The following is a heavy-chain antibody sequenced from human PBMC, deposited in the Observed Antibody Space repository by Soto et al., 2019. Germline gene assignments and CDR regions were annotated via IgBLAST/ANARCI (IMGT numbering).Heavy chain of an antibody. Sequence: GGSLRLSCAASGFTFSSYGMHWVRQAPGKGLEWVAVISYDGSNKYYADSVKGRFTISRDNSKNTLYLQMNSLRAEDTAVYYCAKPFYDSSGYYPYYFDYWGQGTLVTVPQ. CDR3: AKPFYDSSGYYPYYFDY. J-gene: IGHJ4*02. D-gene: IGHD3-22*01. V-gene: IGHV3-30*18. CDR2: ISYDGSNK. CDR1: GFTFSSYG.